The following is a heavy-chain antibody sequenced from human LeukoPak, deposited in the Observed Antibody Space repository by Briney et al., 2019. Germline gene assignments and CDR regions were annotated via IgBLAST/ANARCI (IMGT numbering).Heavy chain of an antibody. D-gene: IGHD3/OR15-3a*01. J-gene: IGHJ4*02. CDR1: GFSPSTSGMC. CDR2: IDWDDDK. V-gene: IGHV2-70*11. Sequence: SGPTLVNPTQTLTLTCTFSGFSPSTSGMCVSWIRQPPGKALEWLARIDWDDDKYYNTSLETRLTISKDTSRNQVVLTVTNMDPVDTATYYCARLGNRRTHFDYWGQGIPVTVSS. CDR3: ARLGNRRTHFDY.